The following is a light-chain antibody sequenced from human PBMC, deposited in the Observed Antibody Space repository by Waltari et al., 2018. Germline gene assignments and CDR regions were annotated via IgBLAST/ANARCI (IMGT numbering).Light chain of an antibody. CDR2: DAS. J-gene: IGKJ5*01. CDR3: QQRSNWPPRT. Sequence: EIVLTQSPDTLSLSPGERATPSCRASQSVSSYLAWYQQKPGQAPRLLIYDASTRATGIPARFSGSGSGTDFTLTISSLEPEDFAVYYCQQRSNWPPRTFGQGTRLDIK. CDR1: QSVSSY. V-gene: IGKV3-11*01.